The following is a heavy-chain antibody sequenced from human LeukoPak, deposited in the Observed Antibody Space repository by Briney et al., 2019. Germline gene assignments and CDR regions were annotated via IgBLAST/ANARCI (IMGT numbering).Heavy chain of an antibody. V-gene: IGHV1-24*01. CDR1: GYTLTELS. CDR3: ATLNTMADAFDI. J-gene: IGHJ3*02. D-gene: IGHD3-10*01. Sequence: GASVKVSCRVYGYTLTELSMHWVRQAPGKVLEWMGGFDPEDGETIYAQKFQGRVTMTEDTSTDTAYMELSSLRSEDTAVYYCATLNTMADAFDIWGQGTMVTVSS. CDR2: FDPEDGET.